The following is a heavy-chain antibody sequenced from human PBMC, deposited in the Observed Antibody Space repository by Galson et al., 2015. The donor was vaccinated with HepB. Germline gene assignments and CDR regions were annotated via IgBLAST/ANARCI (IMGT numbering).Heavy chain of an antibody. V-gene: IGHV7-4-1*02. J-gene: IGHJ5*02. CDR2: INTNTGNP. Sequence: SVKVSCKASGYTFTSYAMNWVRQAPGQGLEWMGWINTNTGNPTYAQGFTGRFVFSLDTSVSTAYLQISSLKAEDTAVYYCARDPTIPISYYDFWSGYYTRYPSWFDPWGQGTLVTVSS. CDR1: GYTFTSYA. D-gene: IGHD3-3*01. CDR3: ARDPTIPISYYDFWSGYYTRYPSWFDP.